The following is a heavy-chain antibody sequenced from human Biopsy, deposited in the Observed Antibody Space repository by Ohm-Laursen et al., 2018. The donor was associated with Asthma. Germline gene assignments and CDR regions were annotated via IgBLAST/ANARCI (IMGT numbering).Heavy chain of an antibody. D-gene: IGHD3-22*01. CDR1: GFSFDDCA. CDR3: AKSADYYDSTNYLDF. J-gene: IGHJ4*01. Sequence: SLRLSCSASGFSFDDCAMHWVRQAPGKGLEWVSSISWNSGNIDYAVSVKGRFTISRDNAKNSLYLQMQSLRPEDTAFYYCAKSADYYDSTNYLDFWGRGALVTVSS. CDR2: ISWNSGNI. V-gene: IGHV3-9*01.